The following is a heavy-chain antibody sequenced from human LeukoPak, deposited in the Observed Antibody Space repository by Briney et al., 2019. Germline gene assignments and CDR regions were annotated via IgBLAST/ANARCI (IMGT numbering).Heavy chain of an antibody. CDR2: IYHSGST. J-gene: IGHJ6*02. V-gene: IGHV4-30-2*01. Sequence: KPSQTLSLTCAVSGGSISSGGYSWSWIRQPPGKGLEWIGYIYHSGSTYYNPSLKSRVTISVDRSKNQLSLKLSSVTAADTAVYYCARDESGSYYSGYYYYGMDVWGQGTTVTVSS. CDR3: ARDESGSYYSGYYYYGMDV. D-gene: IGHD1-26*01. CDR1: GGSISSGGYS.